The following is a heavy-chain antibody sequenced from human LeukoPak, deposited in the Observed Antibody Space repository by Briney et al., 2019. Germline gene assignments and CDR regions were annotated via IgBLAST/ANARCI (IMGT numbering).Heavy chain of an antibody. J-gene: IGHJ4*02. V-gene: IGHV5-51*01. CDR3: ARPRGYNYGSLDY. CDR2: IYPGDSDT. D-gene: IGHD5-18*01. Sequence: GEPLKISCKGSGYSFTSYWIGWVRQMPGKGLEWMGIIYPGDSDTRYSPSFQGQVTISADRSISTVYLQWSSLKASDTAVYYCARPRGYNYGSLDYWGQGTLVTVSS. CDR1: GYSFTSYW.